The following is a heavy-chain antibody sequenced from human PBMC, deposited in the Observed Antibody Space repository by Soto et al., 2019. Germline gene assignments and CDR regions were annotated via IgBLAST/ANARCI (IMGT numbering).Heavy chain of an antibody. CDR2: IIPIFGTA. D-gene: IGHD2-2*01. J-gene: IGHJ5*02. CDR3: ARARYCSSTSCYYWFDP. Sequence: QVQLVQSGAEVKKPGSSVNVSCKASGGTFSSYAISWVRKAPGQGLEWMGGIIPIFGTANYAQKFQGRVTSTADEAKSTAYMELSSLRSVDTAVDYFARARYCSSTSCYYWFDPWGQGTLVTVSS. CDR1: GGTFSSYA. V-gene: IGHV1-69*01.